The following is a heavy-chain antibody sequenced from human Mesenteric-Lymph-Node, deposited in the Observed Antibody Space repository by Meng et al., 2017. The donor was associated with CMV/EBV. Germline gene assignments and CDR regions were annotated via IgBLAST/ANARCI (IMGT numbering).Heavy chain of an antibody. V-gene: IGHV1-69*02. D-gene: IGHD6-13*01. CDR1: GGTFSSYT. J-gene: IGHJ5*02. CDR2: IIPILXIA. Sequence: QVQLVQSGAEVKKPGSSVKVSCKASGGTFSSYTISWVRQAPGQGLEWMGRIIPILXIANYXQKFQGXXTITADXSTSTXYMELSSXXSEDTAVYYXXXGXAAAGSRWFDPWGQGTLVTVSS. CDR3: XXGXAAAGSRWFDP.